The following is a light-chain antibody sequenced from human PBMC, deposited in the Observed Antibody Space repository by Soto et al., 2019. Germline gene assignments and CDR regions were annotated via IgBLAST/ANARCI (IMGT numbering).Light chain of an antibody. V-gene: IGKV1-5*01. Sequence: ILLTQSPATLSASVGDRITITCRARENIFKSLAWYQQRSGSAPNLLIYAASDLERGVPSRFSGSGSGTEFTLTIDNLQPNDSATYFCQHYHSQSITFGGGTHVDVK. J-gene: IGKJ4*01. CDR1: ENIFKS. CDR3: QHYHSQSIT. CDR2: AAS.